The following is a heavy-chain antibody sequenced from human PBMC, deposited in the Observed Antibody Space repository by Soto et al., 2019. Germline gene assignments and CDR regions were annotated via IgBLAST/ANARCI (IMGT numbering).Heavy chain of an antibody. CDR2: IYYSGST. J-gene: IGHJ4*02. CDR1: GGSISSSSYY. CDR3: ASLRSAKGWPGYFDY. V-gene: IGHV4-39*01. Sequence: QLQLQESGPGLVKPSETLSLTCTVSGGSISSSSYYWGWIRQPPGKGLEWIGSIYYSGSTYYNPSLKSRVTISVDPSKNQFYLKLSSVTAADTAVYYCASLRSAKGWPGYFDYWGQGTLVTVSS.